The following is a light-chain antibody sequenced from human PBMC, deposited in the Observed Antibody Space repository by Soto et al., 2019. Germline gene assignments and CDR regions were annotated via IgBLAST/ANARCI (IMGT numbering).Light chain of an antibody. J-gene: IGLJ1*01. V-gene: IGLV2-23*01. CDR2: EAS. Sequence: SALAQPASGSGSPGQSITLSCPGTSRDVGSYNFVSWYQQHPGKAPKLMIYEASKRPPGVSNRVSGSKSGNTASLTISGLQPEDEADYYCCSYAGSSTYVFGAGTKVTVL. CDR1: SRDVGSYNF. CDR3: CSYAGSSTYV.